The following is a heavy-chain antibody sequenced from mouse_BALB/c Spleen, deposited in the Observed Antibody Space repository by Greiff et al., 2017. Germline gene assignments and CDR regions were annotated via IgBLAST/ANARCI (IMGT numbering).Heavy chain of an antibody. D-gene: IGHD2-3*01. CDR2: INPSTGYT. V-gene: IGHV1-7*01. CDR1: GYTFTSYW. CDR3: ARVGNDGYYVDDY. Sequence: QVQLQQSGADLAKPGASVKMSCKASGYTFTSYWMHWVKQRPGQGLEWIGYINPSTGYTEYNQKFKDKATLTADKSSSTAYMQLSSLTSEDSAVYYCARVGNDGYYVDDYWGQGTTLTVSS. J-gene: IGHJ2*01.